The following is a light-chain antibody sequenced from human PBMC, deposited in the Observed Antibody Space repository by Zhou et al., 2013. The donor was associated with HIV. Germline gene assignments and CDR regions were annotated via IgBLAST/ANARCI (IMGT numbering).Light chain of an antibody. CDR2: GAS. J-gene: IGKJ1*01. V-gene: IGKV1D-16*01. CDR3: QQYYSNPWT. Sequence: DIQMTQSPSTLSASVGDRVTITCRASQGISKWLAWYQQKPGKAPKFLIYGASTLQTGVPSRFSGSGSGTDFTLTISCLQSEDFAAYYCQQYYSNPWTFGQGTKVEIK. CDR1: QGISKW.